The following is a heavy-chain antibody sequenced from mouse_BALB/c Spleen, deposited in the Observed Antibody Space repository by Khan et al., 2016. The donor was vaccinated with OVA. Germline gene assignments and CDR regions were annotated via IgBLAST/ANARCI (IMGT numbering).Heavy chain of an antibody. Sequence: QIQLVQSGPELKKPGETVKISCKASGYTFTNYGMNWVKQAPGKGFKWMGWINTNTGEPTYAEEFKGRVVFSLETSANPAYLQINNLKNEDTATYFCAKEITSLFAYWGQGTSLTVSS. D-gene: IGHD1-1*01. V-gene: IGHV9-3*02. CDR1: GYTFTNYG. CDR2: INTNTGEP. J-gene: IGHJ2*02. CDR3: AKEITSLFAY.